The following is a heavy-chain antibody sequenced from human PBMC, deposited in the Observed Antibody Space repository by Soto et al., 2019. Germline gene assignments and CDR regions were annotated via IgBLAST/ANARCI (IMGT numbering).Heavy chain of an antibody. J-gene: IGHJ6*02. D-gene: IGHD3-22*01. V-gene: IGHV1-46*03. CDR3: AREEVYYYDSSGPRAYGMDV. CDR2: INPSGGST. CDR1: GYTFTSYY. Sequence: ASVKVSCKASGYTFTSYYMHWVRQAPGQGLEWMGIINPSGGSTSYAQKFQGRVTMTRDTSTSTVYMELSSLRSEDTAVYYCAREEVYYYDSSGPRAYGMDVWGQGTTVTVSS.